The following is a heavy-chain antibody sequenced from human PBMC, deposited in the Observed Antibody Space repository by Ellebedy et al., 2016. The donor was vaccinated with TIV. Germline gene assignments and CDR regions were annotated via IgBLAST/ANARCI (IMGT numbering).Heavy chain of an antibody. J-gene: IGHJ4*02. D-gene: IGHD4-17*01. CDR3: ASGDDFDY. V-gene: IGHV1-18*01. Sequence: ASVKVSXXASGYSFTRYGISWVRQAPGQGLEWMGWISTYNGNTDYAQKLQGRVTMTTDTSTSTAYMELRSLRSDDTAVYYCASGDDFDYWGQGTLVTVSS. CDR1: GYSFTRYG. CDR2: ISTYNGNT.